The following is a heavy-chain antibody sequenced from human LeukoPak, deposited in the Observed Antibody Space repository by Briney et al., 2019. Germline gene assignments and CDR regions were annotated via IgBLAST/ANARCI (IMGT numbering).Heavy chain of an antibody. D-gene: IGHD2-15*01. CDR2: ISSSSSYI. Sequence: PGGSLRLSCAASGFTFSSYSMNWVRQAPGKGLEWVSSISSSSSYIYYADSVKGRFTISRDNAKNSLYPQMNSLRAEDTAVYYCASGYCSGGSCYLWGKGTTVTVSS. CDR3: ASGYCSGGSCYL. V-gene: IGHV3-21*01. CDR1: GFTFSSYS. J-gene: IGHJ6*04.